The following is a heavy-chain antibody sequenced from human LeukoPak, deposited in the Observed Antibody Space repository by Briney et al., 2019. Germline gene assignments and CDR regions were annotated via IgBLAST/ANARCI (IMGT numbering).Heavy chain of an antibody. CDR1: GYSFSAYW. D-gene: IGHD5-18*01. CDR3: ARDHGYSYGFDY. Sequence: GGSLRLSCEASGYSFSAYWMHWVRQGPGKGLVWVSSISSSSSYIYYADSVKGRFTISRDNAKNSLYLQMNSLRAEDTAVYYCARDHGYSYGFDYWGQGTLVTVSS. J-gene: IGHJ4*02. V-gene: IGHV3-21*01. CDR2: ISSSSSYI.